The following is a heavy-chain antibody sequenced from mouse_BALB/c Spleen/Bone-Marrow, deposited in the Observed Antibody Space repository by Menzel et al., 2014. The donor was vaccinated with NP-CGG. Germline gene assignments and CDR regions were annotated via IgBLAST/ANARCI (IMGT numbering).Heavy chain of an antibody. Sequence: DVQLVESGAELVKPGASVRLSCTASGFNIKDTYMDWVKQRPEQGLEWIGRIDPANGNTKYDPKFQGKATITADTSSNTAYLQLSSLTSEDTAVYYCARYRLGTYLDYWGQGTTLTVSS. CDR2: IDPANGNT. J-gene: IGHJ2*01. CDR1: GFNIKDTY. CDR3: ARYRLGTYLDY. D-gene: IGHD2-14*01. V-gene: IGHV14-3*02.